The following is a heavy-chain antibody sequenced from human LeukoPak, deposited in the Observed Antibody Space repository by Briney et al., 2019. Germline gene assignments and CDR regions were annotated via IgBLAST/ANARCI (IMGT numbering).Heavy chain of an antibody. CDR1: GFTVSTNY. V-gene: IGHV3-53*01. Sequence: GGSLRLSCAASGFTVSTNYMNWVRQAPGKGLEWVSILYSGGDTYYADSVEGRFIISRDSSKNTLSLQMNDLRAEDTAVYYCARVGDHFHWYLDLWGRGTLVTVSS. CDR3: ARVGDHFHWYLDL. J-gene: IGHJ2*01. CDR2: LYSGGDT. D-gene: IGHD3-3*02.